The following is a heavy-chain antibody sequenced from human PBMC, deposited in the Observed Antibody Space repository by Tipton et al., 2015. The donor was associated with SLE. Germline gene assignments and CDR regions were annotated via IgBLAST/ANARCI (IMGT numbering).Heavy chain of an antibody. J-gene: IGHJ4*02. CDR3: ARDGYAYGMH. V-gene: IGHV4-59*02. Sequence: TLSLTCSVSGGSVRSNYWIWIRQPPGKGLEWVGNIDYSGRTDYNPSLKSRVTISVDTSKNQFSLRLSSVTAADTATYYCARDGYAYGMHWGPGTLVIVPS. D-gene: IGHD1-1*01. CDR2: IDYSGRT. CDR1: GGSVRSNY.